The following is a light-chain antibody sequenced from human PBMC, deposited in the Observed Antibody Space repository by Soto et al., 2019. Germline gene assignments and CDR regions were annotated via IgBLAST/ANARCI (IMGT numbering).Light chain of an antibody. Sequence: QSVLTQPPSASGTPGQRITISCSGSSSNIGSHIVNWYQHLPGTAPKLLIHTNDQRPSGVPDRFSASKSGTSASLAISGLQSEDEADYYCAAWDDSLNGRVFGGGTKLTVL. J-gene: IGLJ2*01. CDR2: TND. CDR1: SSNIGSHI. V-gene: IGLV1-44*01. CDR3: AAWDDSLNGRV.